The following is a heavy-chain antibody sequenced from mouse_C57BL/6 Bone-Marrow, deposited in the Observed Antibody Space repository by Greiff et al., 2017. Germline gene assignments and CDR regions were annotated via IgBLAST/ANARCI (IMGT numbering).Heavy chain of an antibody. Sequence: EVQLQQSGPELVKPGASVKIPCKASGYTFTDYNMDWVKQSHGKSLEWIGDINPNNGGTIYNQKFKGKATLTVDKSSSTAYMELRSLTSEDTAVYYCARSRVFITTVVAFDYWGQGTTLTVSS. CDR2: INPNNGGT. CDR3: ARSRVFITTVVAFDY. CDR1: GYTFTDYN. J-gene: IGHJ2*01. V-gene: IGHV1-18*01. D-gene: IGHD1-1*01.